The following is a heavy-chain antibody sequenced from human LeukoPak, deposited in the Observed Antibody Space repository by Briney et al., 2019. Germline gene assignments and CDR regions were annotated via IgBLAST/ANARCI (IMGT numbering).Heavy chain of an antibody. Sequence: SETLSLTCAVSGGSISSGGYSWSWIRQPPGKGLEWIGYISHSGSTYYKPSLKSRVTISVDGSKNQFSLKVTSVTAADTAVYYCARYSSTWPYWYFDLWGRGTLVTVSS. CDR1: GGSISSGGYS. J-gene: IGHJ2*01. CDR2: ISHSGST. CDR3: ARYSSTWPYWYFDL. V-gene: IGHV4-30-2*01. D-gene: IGHD6-13*01.